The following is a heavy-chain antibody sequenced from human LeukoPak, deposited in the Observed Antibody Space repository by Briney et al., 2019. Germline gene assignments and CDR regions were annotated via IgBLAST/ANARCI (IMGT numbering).Heavy chain of an antibody. CDR2: ISAYNGNT. Sequence: ASVKVSCKASGYTFTSYGISWVRQAPGQGLEWMGWISAYNGNTNYAQKLQGRVTMTTDTSTSTAYMELRSLRSDDTAVYYCAREAVPLVGADGAGFDYWGQGTLVTVSS. V-gene: IGHV1-18*01. D-gene: IGHD1-26*01. CDR1: GYTFTSYG. CDR3: AREAVPLVGADGAGFDY. J-gene: IGHJ4*02.